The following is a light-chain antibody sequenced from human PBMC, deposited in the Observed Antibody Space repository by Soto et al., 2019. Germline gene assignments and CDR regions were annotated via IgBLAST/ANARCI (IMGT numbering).Light chain of an antibody. Sequence: EIVLTQSPGTLSLSPGESASLSCRASQSVRSSSLAWYQQKPGQPPRLPIYGASSRATGIPARFSGSGSGTDFTLDISIMEPDDFAVYFCQQYGDSHDKDRWTFGPGTKVEIK. J-gene: IGKJ1*01. CDR3: QQYGDSHDKDRWT. V-gene: IGKV3-20*01. CDR2: GAS. CDR1: QSVRSSS.